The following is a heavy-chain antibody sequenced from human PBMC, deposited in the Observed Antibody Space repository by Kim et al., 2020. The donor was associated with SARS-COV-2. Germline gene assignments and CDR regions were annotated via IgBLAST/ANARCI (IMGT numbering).Heavy chain of an antibody. CDR3: ARGGESGDFDY. CDR1: GGSVSSGSYY. Sequence: PETLSLTCTVSGGSVSSGSYYWSWIRQPPGKGLEWIGYIYYSGSTNYNPSLKSRVTISVDTSKNQFSLKLSSVTAADTAVYYCARGGESGDFDYWGQGTLVTVSS. V-gene: IGHV4-61*01. J-gene: IGHJ4*02. CDR2: IYYSGST. D-gene: IGHD3-16*01.